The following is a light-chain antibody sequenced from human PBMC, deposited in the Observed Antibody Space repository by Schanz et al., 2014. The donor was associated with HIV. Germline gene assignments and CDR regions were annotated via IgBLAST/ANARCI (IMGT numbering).Light chain of an antibody. J-gene: IGKJ4*01. CDR3: QQYDGWPLS. CDR2: GAS. Sequence: EIVLTQSPASLSLSPGERATLSCRASQSVSSHLAWYQQKPGQAPRLLIYGASSRATGIPDRFSGSGSGTDFTLTISRLEPEDFALYYCQQYDGWPLSFGGGTKVEIK. V-gene: IGKV3-20*01. CDR1: QSVSSH.